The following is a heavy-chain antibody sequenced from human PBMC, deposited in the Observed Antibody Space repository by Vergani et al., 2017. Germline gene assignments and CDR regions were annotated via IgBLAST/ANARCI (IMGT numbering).Heavy chain of an antibody. CDR2: ISYDGTQK. D-gene: IGHD2-15*01. CDR3: ATKSGGTPSCQIGYIVE. J-gene: IGHJ1*01. CDR1: GCTSSYYG. V-gene: IGHV3-30*03. Sequence: QVHLVESGGGVVQPGRSLRLSCVVSGCTSSYYGMHWVRQAPGKGLEWVAVISYDGTQKYYADSVKGRFTISRDNSKSTLYLQMKSLRTEDTAVYYCATKSGGTPSCQIGYIVEWGQGTLVTVSS.